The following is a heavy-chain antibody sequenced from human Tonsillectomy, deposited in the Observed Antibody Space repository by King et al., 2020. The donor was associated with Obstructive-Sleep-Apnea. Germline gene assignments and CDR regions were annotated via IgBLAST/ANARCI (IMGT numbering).Heavy chain of an antibody. Sequence: QLVQSGGGVVQPGRSLVVSCAASGFTFRNYGMHWVRQAPGKGLEWLAVISAERTIKYYADSVKGRFTLSRDNSGNTLNLQMNSLRAEDTAVYFCAKEGTANHWSFDSWGQGTLVTVSS. D-gene: IGHD1-1*01. CDR1: GFTFRNYG. J-gene: IGHJ4*02. V-gene: IGHV3-30*18. CDR3: AKEGTANHWSFDS. CDR2: ISAERTIK.